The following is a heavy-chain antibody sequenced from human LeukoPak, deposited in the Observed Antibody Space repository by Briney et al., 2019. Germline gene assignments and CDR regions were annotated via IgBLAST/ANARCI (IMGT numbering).Heavy chain of an antibody. Sequence: GSLRLSCAASGFTFSSYAMSWVRQAPGKGLEWFSAISGSGAGTYYADSVKGRFSISTDNSKNTLYLQMNSLRAEDPAVYYCAKQPICGGSSCYSSYFDYWGQGTLVTVSS. D-gene: IGHD2-15*01. CDR1: GFTFSSYA. J-gene: IGHJ4*02. V-gene: IGHV3-23*01. CDR3: AKQPICGGSSCYSSYFDY. CDR2: ISGSGAGT.